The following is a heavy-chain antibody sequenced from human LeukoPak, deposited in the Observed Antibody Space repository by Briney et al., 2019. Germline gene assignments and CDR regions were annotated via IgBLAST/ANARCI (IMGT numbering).Heavy chain of an antibody. J-gene: IGHJ5*02. CDR3: ARENRYDSSGYYLGGDWFDP. V-gene: IGHV3-53*01. D-gene: IGHD3-22*01. Sequence: GGSLRLSCAASGFTVSSNYMSWVRQAPGKGLEWVSVIYSGGSTYYADSVKGRFTISRDNSKNTLYLQMNSLRAEDTAVYYCARENRYDSSGYYLGGDWFDPWGQGTLVTVPS. CDR2: IYSGGST. CDR1: GFTVSSNY.